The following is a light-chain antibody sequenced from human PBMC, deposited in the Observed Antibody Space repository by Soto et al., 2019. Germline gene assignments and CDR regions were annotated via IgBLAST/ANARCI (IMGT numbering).Light chain of an antibody. CDR1: QSVSSSY. CDR2: GAS. J-gene: IGKJ2*01. V-gene: IGKV3-20*01. CDR3: QQYGSSPYT. Sequence: EIVLTQSPGTLSLSPGERATLSCRASQSVSSSYLAWYQQKPGQAPRLLIYGASSRATGIPDRFSGSGSGTVFTFAISRLELEDFAVYYCQQYGSSPYTFGQGTKLEIK.